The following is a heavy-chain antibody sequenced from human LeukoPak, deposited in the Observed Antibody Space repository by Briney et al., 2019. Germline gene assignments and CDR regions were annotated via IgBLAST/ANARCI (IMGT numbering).Heavy chain of an antibody. CDR3: AGLNIEPSGWYGNWFDP. CDR2: ISYTGTS. CDR1: SGSISSYY. D-gene: IGHD6-19*01. J-gene: IGHJ5*02. V-gene: IGHV4-59*08. Sequence: SDTLSLTCSLSSGSISSYYWSWVRQPPGKGLEWMGYISYTGTSVYNASLRGRLTWSIDTSKNQFSLSLNSVTAADTAFYYGAGLNIEPSGWYGNWFDPWGRGTLVTVS.